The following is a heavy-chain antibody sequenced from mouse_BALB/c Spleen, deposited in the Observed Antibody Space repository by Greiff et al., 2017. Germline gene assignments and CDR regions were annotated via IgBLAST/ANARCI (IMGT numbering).Heavy chain of an antibody. CDR3: ARQGYLLWYRKAMDY. Sequence: EVMLVESGGGLVKPGGSLKLSCAASGFAFSSYDMSWVRQTPEKRLEWVAYISSGGGSTYYPDTVKGRFTISRDNAKNTLYLQMSSLKSEDTAMYNCARQGYLLWYRKAMDYWGQGTSVTVSS. V-gene: IGHV5-12-1*01. J-gene: IGHJ4*01. CDR2: ISSGGGST. CDR1: GFAFSSYD. D-gene: IGHD2-1*01.